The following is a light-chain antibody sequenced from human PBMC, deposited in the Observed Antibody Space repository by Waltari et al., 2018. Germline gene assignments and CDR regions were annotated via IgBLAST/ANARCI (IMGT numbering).Light chain of an antibody. J-gene: IGLJ2*01. CDR1: NIASKS. CDR2: YDK. CDR3: QVWDSSTSHVV. Sequence: SYVLTQPPSVSVAPGMTARITCGGNNIASKSLHWYRQSPGQAPVLVIFYDKDRPARIPERFSGSNSGTTATLTISRVEAGDEADYYCQVWDSSTSHVVFGAGTKLTVL. V-gene: IGLV3-21*01.